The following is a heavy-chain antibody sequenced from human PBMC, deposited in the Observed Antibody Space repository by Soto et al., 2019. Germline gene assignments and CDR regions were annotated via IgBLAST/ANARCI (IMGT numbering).Heavy chain of an antibody. CDR3: AKDLRDSGSYYFDY. CDR1: GFTLSTYA. J-gene: IGHJ4*02. Sequence: LRLSCVGAGFTLSTYAMSWVRQAPGKGLEWVSSISGGGGNTDFADSVKGRFTISRDNSKNTLYLQMNSLRAEDTAVYYCAKDLRDSGSYYFDYWGQGTLVTVSS. CDR2: ISGGGGNT. V-gene: IGHV3-23*01. D-gene: IGHD1-26*01.